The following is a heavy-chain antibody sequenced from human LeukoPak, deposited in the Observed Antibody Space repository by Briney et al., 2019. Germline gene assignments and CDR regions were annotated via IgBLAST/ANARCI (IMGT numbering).Heavy chain of an antibody. Sequence: PSETLSLTCTVSGGSISSYYWSWIRQPPGKGLEWIGYIYYSGSTNYNPSLKSRVTISVDTSKNQFSLKLSSVTAADTAVYYCARHVVVRGAPDYWGQGTLVTVSS. J-gene: IGHJ4*02. CDR3: ARHVVVRGAPDY. D-gene: IGHD3-10*01. CDR1: GGSISSYY. V-gene: IGHV4-59*08. CDR2: IYYSGST.